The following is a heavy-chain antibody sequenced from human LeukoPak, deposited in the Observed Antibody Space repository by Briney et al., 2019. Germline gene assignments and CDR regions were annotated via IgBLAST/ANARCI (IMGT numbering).Heavy chain of an antibody. Sequence: PGGSLRLSCAASGFTFSSYAMSWVRQAPGKGLEWVSAISGSGGSTYYADSVKGRFTISRDNSENTLYLQMNSLRAEDTAVYYCAKPQPSTVTLHYFDYWGQGTLVTVSS. CDR3: AKPQPSTVTLHYFDY. CDR1: GFTFSSYA. CDR2: ISGSGGST. V-gene: IGHV3-23*01. J-gene: IGHJ4*02. D-gene: IGHD4-17*01.